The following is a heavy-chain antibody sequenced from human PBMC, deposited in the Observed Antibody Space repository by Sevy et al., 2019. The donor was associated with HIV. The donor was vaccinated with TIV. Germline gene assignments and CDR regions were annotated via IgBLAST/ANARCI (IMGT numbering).Heavy chain of an antibody. D-gene: IGHD6-13*01. CDR1: GGSISTYY. Sequence: SETLSLTCTVSGGSISTYYWNWIRQPPGKGLEWIVYIYYSGNTNYNPALTSRVSMSVDTSKNHFSLKLSSVTAADTAMYYCARGGPNQQQLDYFDYWGQGTLVTVSS. J-gene: IGHJ4*02. CDR3: ARGGPNQQQLDYFDY. CDR2: IYYSGNT. V-gene: IGHV4-59*01.